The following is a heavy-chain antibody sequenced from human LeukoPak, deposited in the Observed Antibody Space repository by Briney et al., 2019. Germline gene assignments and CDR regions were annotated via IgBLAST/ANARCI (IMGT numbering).Heavy chain of an antibody. Sequence: ASVKVSCKPSGYTFTVNYLHWVRQAPGQGLEWVGWMNPNSGVTGYAQNFQGRVTMTKDTSISTAYMELSSLTSDDTAVYYCTRGAGTSWFDFWGQGSLVTVSS. CDR1: GYTFTVNY. CDR3: TRGAGTSWFDF. D-gene: IGHD2-2*01. CDR2: MNPNSGVT. J-gene: IGHJ4*02. V-gene: IGHV1-2*02.